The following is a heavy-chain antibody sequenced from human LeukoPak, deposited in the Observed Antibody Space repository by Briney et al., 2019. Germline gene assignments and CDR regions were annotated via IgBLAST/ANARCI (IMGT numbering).Heavy chain of an antibody. J-gene: IGHJ6*04. CDR3: ARDSTAVAGSYGMDV. CDR1: GGTFSSYA. CDR2: IIPIFGTA. D-gene: IGHD6-19*01. V-gene: IGHV1-69*13. Sequence: SVKVSCKASGGTFSSYAISWVRQAPGQGLEWMGGIIPIFGTANYAQKFQGRVTITADESTSTAYMELSSLRSENTAVYYCARDSTAVAGSYGMDVWGKGTTVTVSS.